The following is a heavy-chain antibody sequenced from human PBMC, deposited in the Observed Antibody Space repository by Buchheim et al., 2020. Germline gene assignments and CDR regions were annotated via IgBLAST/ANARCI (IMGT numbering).Heavy chain of an antibody. Sequence: QVQLVQSGAEVKKPGSSVKVSCKASGGTFSSYAISWVRQAPGQGLEWMGGIIPIFGTANYAQKIQGRVTINADESTSTAYMELSSLRSEDTAVYYCASPLTIFGVVIGYYYYGMDVWGQGTT. CDR2: IIPIFGTA. CDR1: GGTFSSYA. CDR3: ASPLTIFGVVIGYYYYGMDV. J-gene: IGHJ6*02. D-gene: IGHD3-3*01. V-gene: IGHV1-69*01.